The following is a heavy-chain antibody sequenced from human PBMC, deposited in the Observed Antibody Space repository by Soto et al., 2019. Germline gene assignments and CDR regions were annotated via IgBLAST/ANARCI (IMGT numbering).Heavy chain of an antibody. CDR1: GYTFSSYS. D-gene: IGHD3-16*02. Sequence: SVKVSCKASGYTFSSYSMHWVRQAPGQRLEWMGWINAGNGNTKYSQKFQGRVTITRDTSASTAYMDLSSLRSEDTAVYYCARDIGLSYWGQGTLVTVSS. V-gene: IGHV1-3*01. CDR3: ARDIGLSY. CDR2: INAGNGNT. J-gene: IGHJ4*02.